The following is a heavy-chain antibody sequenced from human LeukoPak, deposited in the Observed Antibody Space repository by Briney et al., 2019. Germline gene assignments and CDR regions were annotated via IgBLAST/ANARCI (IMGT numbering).Heavy chain of an antibody. CDR1: GGSISSGGYY. CDR2: IYYSGST. CDR3: ASTDYDSSGLTHDY. Sequence: SQTLSLTCTVSGGSISSGGYYWSWIRQHPGKGLEWIGYIYYSGSTYYNPSLKSRVTISVDTSKNQFSLKLSSVTAADTAVNYCASTDYDSSGLTHDYWGQGTLVTVSS. J-gene: IGHJ4*02. D-gene: IGHD3-22*01. V-gene: IGHV4-31*03.